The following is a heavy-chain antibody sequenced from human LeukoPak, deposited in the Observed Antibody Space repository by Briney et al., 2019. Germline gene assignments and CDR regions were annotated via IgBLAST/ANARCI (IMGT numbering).Heavy chain of an antibody. J-gene: IGHJ4*02. CDR3: AKCSSRTVEQDQIDY. CDR1: GFTFSSYA. CDR2: ISSNGGST. V-gene: IGHV3-64*01. D-gene: IGHD6-19*01. Sequence: GGPLRLSCAAAGFTFSSYAMHWVRQAPGKVLEYVSAISSNGGSTYYANSVKGRFTISRDNSKNTLYLQIGSLRADDMAVYYCAKCSSRTVEQDQIDYWGQGTLVTVSS.